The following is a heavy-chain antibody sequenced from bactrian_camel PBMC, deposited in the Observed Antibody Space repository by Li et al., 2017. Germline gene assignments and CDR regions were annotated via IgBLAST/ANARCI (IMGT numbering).Heavy chain of an antibody. Sequence: QVQLVESGGGSVQAGGSLRLSCAASGFTFGLYDMTWVRQAPGKGLEWVSSIKMDGGNTYYADSVKGRFTVSRDNAKNTHYLQMNNLKPEDTGEYYCATGEMGFCSASWAVKDWGQGTQVTVS. CDR2: IKMDGGNT. CDR1: GFTFGLYD. V-gene: IGHV3-2*01. D-gene: IGHD1*01. J-gene: IGHJ4*01. CDR3: ATGEMGFCSASWAVKD.